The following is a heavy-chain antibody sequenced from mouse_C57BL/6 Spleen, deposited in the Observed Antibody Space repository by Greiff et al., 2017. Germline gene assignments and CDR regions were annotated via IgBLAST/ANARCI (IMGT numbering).Heavy chain of an antibody. CDR3: ARFYGNYPFAY. CDR2: ISGGGGNT. Sequence: EVKLEESGGGLVKPGGSLKLSCAASGFTFSSYTMSWVRQTPEKRLEWVATISGGGGNTYYPDSVKGRFTISRDNAKNTLYLQMSSLRSEDTALYYCARFYGNYPFAYWGQGTLVTVSA. D-gene: IGHD2-1*01. CDR1: GFTFSSYT. V-gene: IGHV5-9*01. J-gene: IGHJ3*01.